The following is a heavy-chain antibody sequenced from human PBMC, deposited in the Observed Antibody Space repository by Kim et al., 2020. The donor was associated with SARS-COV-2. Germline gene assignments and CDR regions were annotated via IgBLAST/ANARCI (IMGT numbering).Heavy chain of an antibody. D-gene: IGHD6-6*01. CDR2: IIPIFGTA. J-gene: IGHJ6*02. V-gene: IGHV1-69*13. CDR1: GGTFSSYA. CDR3: ASSEFDIAARLDHGYYYYYGMDV. Sequence: SVKVSCKASGGTFSSYAISWVRQAPGQGLEWMGGIIPIFGTANYAQKFQGRVTITADESTSTAYMELSSLRSEDTAVYYCASSEFDIAARLDHGYYYYYGMDVWGQGTTVTVSS.